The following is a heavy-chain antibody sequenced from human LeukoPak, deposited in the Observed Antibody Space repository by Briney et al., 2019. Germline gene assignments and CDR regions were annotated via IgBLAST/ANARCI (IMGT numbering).Heavy chain of an antibody. CDR1: GYTFTSYG. V-gene: IGHV1-18*01. CDR2: ISAYNGNT. CDR3: ARRDLYDFWSGHYGY. D-gene: IGHD3-3*01. Sequence: ASVKVSCKASGYTFTSYGISWVRQAPGQGLEWMGWISAYNGNTNYAQKLQGRVTMTTDTSTNTAYMELRSLRSDDTAVYYCARRDLYDFWSGHYGYWGQGTLVTVSS. J-gene: IGHJ4*02.